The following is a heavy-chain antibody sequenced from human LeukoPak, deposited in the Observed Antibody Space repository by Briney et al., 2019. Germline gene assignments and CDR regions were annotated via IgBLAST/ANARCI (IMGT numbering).Heavy chain of an antibody. Sequence: GSLRLSCAASGFTFDDFSMHWVRQAPGEGLGWGSLISWDGGSTYYADSVKGRFTIPRDNSKNSLYLQMNSLRAEDTALYYCAKGSSWDHYFDYWGQGTLVTVSS. D-gene: IGHD6-13*01. CDR3: AKGSSWDHYFDY. CDR1: GFTFDDFS. CDR2: ISWDGGST. J-gene: IGHJ4*02. V-gene: IGHV3-43D*03.